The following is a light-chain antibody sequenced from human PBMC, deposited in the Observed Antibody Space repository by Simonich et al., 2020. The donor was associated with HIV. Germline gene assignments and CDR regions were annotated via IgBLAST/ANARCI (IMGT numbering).Light chain of an antibody. J-gene: IGKJ4*01. CDR1: QRGSSN. V-gene: IGKV3-15*01. CDR2: GAS. Sequence: EIVMTQSPAPLSVSPGERATLSGRASQRGSSNLAWYPQKPGQAPRLLIYGASTRATGIPARFSGSWSGTEFTLTISSMQSEDIAVYYCQQYNNRPLTFGGGTKVEIK. CDR3: QQYNNRPLT.